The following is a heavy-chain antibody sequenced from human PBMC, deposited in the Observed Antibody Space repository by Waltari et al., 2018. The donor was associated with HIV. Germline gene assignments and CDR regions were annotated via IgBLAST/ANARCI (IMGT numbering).Heavy chain of an antibody. V-gene: IGHV4-34*01. D-gene: IGHD3-10*01. CDR2: INHSGST. CDR3: ARGGVTMTTGGFDP. J-gene: IGHJ5*02. CDR1: GGSFSGYS. Sequence: QVPLQQWGAGLLKPSETLSLTCAVYGGSFSGYSWSWIRQPPGKGLEWIGEINHSGSTNYNPSLKSRVTISVDTSKNQFSLKLSSVTAADTAVYYCARGGVTMTTGGFDPWGQGTLVTVSS.